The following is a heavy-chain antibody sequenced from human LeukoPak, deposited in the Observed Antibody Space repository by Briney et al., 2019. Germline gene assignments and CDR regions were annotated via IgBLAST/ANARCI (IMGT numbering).Heavy chain of an antibody. CDR3: ARDLCPHQPLLAAFDI. Sequence: PGGSLRLSCAASGFTFSSYSMNWVRQAPGKGLEWVSSISSSSSYIYYADSVKGRFTISRDNAKNSLYLQMNSLRAEDTAVYYCARDLCPHQPLLAAFDIWGQGTMVTVSS. J-gene: IGHJ3*02. V-gene: IGHV3-21*01. D-gene: IGHD2-2*01. CDR2: ISSSSSYI. CDR1: GFTFSSYS.